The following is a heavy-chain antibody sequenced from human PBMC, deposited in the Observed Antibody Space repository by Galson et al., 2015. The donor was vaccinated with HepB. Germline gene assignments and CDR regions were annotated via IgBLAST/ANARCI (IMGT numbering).Heavy chain of an antibody. J-gene: IGHJ5*02. Sequence: SVKVSCKASGYTFTSYDINWVRQATGQGLEWMGWMNPSSGNTGYAQKFQARVTMTRNTSISTAYMELSSLRSEDTAVYYCARGAGMVRGCWFDPWGQGTLVTVSS. V-gene: IGHV1-8*01. CDR3: ARGAGMVRGCWFDP. CDR1: GYTFTSYD. CDR2: MNPSSGNT. D-gene: IGHD3-10*01.